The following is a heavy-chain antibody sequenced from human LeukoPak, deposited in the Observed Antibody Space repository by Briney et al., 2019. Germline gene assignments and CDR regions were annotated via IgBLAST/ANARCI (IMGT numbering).Heavy chain of an antibody. Sequence: SETLSLTCSVSGGSIRSTTYYWGWIRQPPGKGLEWIGSIYYSGNTYYSPSLMSRVTISVDTSRNQFSLNLSSVTAADTAVYYCARFSEYSHSSVHYLDYWGQGTLVSVSS. CDR3: ARFSEYSHSSVHYLDY. J-gene: IGHJ4*02. V-gene: IGHV4-39*07. D-gene: IGHD3-22*01. CDR2: IYYSGNT. CDR1: GGSIRSTTYY.